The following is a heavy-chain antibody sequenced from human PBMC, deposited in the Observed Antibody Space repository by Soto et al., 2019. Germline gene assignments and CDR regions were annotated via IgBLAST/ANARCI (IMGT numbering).Heavy chain of an antibody. V-gene: IGHV4-59*01. CDR2: IYYSGST. CDR1: GGSISSYY. CDR3: ARVFGLWRGGGGPLGDVFDI. J-gene: IGHJ3*02. Sequence: SETLSLTCTVSGGSISSYYWSWIRQPPGKGLEWIGYIYYSGSTNYNPSLKSRVTISVDTSKNQFSLKLSSVTAADTAVYYCARVFGLWRGGGGPLGDVFDIWGKGKMVTVSS. D-gene: IGHD2-15*01.